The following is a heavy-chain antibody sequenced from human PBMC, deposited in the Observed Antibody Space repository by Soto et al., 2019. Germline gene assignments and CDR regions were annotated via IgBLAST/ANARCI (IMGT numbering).Heavy chain of an antibody. J-gene: IGHJ4*02. V-gene: IGHV5-51*01. CDR2: IYPGDSDT. CDR1: GYSFTTYW. D-gene: IGHD6-19*01. CDR3: ARHGSYSGWFY. Sequence: GESLKISFKGSGYSFTTYWIGWVRQMPGKGLEWMGIIYPGDSDTRYSPSFQGQVTISVDKSISTVYLQWSSLSASDTATYYCARHGSYSGWFYWGQGTLVTVSS.